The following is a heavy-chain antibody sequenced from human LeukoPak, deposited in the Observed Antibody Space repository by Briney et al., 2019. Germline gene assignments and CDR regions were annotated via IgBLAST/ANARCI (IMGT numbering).Heavy chain of an antibody. Sequence: SETLSLTCAVYGGSFSGYYWNWIRQPPEKGLELIGEINQSGSTKYNPSFESRVTISVDTSKNQLSLKLSSVTAADTAVYYCARGPGSGSYFAWFDSWGQGALVTVSS. D-gene: IGHD3-10*01. CDR1: GGSFSGYY. V-gene: IGHV4-34*01. CDR3: ARGPGSGSYFAWFDS. J-gene: IGHJ5*01. CDR2: INQSGST.